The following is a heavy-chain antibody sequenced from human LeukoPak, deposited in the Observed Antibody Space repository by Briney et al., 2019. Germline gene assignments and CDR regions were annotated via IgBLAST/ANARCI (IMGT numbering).Heavy chain of an antibody. D-gene: IGHD5-18*01. Sequence: SETLSLTCAVSGGSISSGGYSWSWIRQPPGKGPEWIGYIYHSGSTYYNPSLKSRVTISVDRSKNQFSLKLSSVTAADTAVYYCASSPRGYSYGFLFDYWGQGTLVTVSS. CDR3: ASSPRGYSYGFLFDY. CDR1: GGSISSGGYS. V-gene: IGHV4-30-2*01. CDR2: IYHSGST. J-gene: IGHJ4*02.